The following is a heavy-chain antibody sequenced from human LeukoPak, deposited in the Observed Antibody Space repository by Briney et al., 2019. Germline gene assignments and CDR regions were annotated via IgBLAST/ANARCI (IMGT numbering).Heavy chain of an antibody. D-gene: IGHD5-18*01. Sequence: GGSLRLSCAASGFTFSTYRMSWVRQAPGKGLEWVANIKHDGSEKYYVESVKGRFTISRDNAKDSLSLQMHSLRADDTAVYYCARIYTHGYFDYWGQGTLVTVSS. V-gene: IGHV3-7*01. CDR3: ARIYTHGYFDY. J-gene: IGHJ4*02. CDR2: IKHDGSEK. CDR1: GFTFSTYR.